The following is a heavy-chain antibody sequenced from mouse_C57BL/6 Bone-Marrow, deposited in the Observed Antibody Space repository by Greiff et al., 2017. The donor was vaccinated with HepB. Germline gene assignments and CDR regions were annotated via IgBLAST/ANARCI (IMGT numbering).Heavy chain of an antibody. D-gene: IGHD2-12*01. J-gene: IGHJ4*01. V-gene: IGHV1-15*01. CDR2: IDPETGGT. CDR1: GYTFTDYE. CDR3: KRGELYYKDAMDY. Sequence: QVQLQQSGAELVRPGASVTLSCKASGYTFTDYEMHWVKQTPVHGLEWIGAIDPETGGTAYNQKFKGKAILTADKSSSTAYMELRSLTSEDSAVYYCKRGELYYKDAMDYWGQGTSVTVSS.